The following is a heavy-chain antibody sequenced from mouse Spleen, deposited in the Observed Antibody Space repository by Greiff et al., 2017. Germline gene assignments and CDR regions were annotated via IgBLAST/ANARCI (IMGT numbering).Heavy chain of an antibody. CDR2: INPSNGGT. CDR1: GYTFTSYW. CDR3: ANQGPFITTVVAPAY. V-gene: IGHV1-53*01. D-gene: IGHD1-1*01. J-gene: IGHJ3*01. Sequence: QVQLQQPGTELVKPGASVKLSCKASGYTFTSYWMHWVKQRPGQGLEWIGNINPSNGGTNYNEKFKSKATLTVDKSSSTAYMQLSSLTSEDSAVYYCANQGPFITTVVAPAYWGQGTLVTVSA.